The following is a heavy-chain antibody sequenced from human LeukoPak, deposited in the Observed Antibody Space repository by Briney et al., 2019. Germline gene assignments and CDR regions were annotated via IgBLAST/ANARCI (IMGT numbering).Heavy chain of an antibody. Sequence: SETLSLTCAVYGGSFSGYYWSWIRQPPGKGLEWIGEINHSGSTNHNPSLKSRVTISVDTSKNQFSLKLSSVTAADTAVYYCARSPGQWLVDFDYWGQGTLVTVSS. CDR2: INHSGST. V-gene: IGHV4-34*01. D-gene: IGHD6-19*01. CDR1: GGSFSGYY. J-gene: IGHJ4*02. CDR3: ARSPGQWLVDFDY.